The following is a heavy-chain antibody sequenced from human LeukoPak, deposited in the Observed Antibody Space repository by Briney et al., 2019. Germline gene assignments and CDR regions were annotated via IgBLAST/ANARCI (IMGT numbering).Heavy chain of an antibody. CDR1: GYTFTSYG. CDR2: ISAYNGNT. J-gene: IGHJ6*02. D-gene: IGHD3-10*01. Sequence: ASVKVSCKASGYTFTSYGISWVRQAPGQGLEWMGWISAYNGNTNYAQKLQGRVTMTTDTSTSTAYMELRSLRSDDTAVYYCARASMELATSYSYYYGMDVWGQGTTVTVSS. V-gene: IGHV1-18*01. CDR3: ARASMELATSYSYYYGMDV.